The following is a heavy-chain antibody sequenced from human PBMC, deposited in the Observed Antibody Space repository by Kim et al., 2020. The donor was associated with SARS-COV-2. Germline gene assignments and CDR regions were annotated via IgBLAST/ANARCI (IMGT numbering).Heavy chain of an antibody. CDR3: AKDASLITIFGVVTIPDY. J-gene: IGHJ4*02. V-gene: IGHV3-23*01. Sequence: GGSLRLSCAASGFTFSSYAMSWVRQAPGKGLEWVSAISGSGGSTSYADSVKGRFTISRDNSKNTLYLQMNSLRAEDTAVYYCAKDASLITIFGVVTIPDYWGQGTLVTVSS. CDR2: ISGSGGST. D-gene: IGHD3-3*01. CDR1: GFTFSSYA.